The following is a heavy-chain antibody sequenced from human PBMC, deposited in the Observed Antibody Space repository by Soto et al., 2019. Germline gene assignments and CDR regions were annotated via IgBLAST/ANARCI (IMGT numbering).Heavy chain of an antibody. CDR3: ARDRGLYCSGGSCSDNWFDP. V-gene: IGHV4-59*01. Sequence: QVQLQESGPGLVKPSETLSLTCTVSGGSISSYYWSWIRQPPGKGLEWIGYIYYSGSTNYNPSLKRRVTISVDTSKNQFALKLSSVTAADTAVYYCARDRGLYCSGGSCSDNWFDPWGQGTLVTVSS. J-gene: IGHJ5*02. CDR1: GGSISSYY. CDR2: IYYSGST. D-gene: IGHD2-15*01.